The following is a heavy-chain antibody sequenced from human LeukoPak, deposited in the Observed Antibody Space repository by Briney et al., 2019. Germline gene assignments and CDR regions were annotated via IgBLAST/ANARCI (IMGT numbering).Heavy chain of an antibody. V-gene: IGHV3-21*01. CDR3: ARGESSTRPFDY. Sequence: GGSLRLSCAASGFTFRSYSMNWVRQAPGKGLEWVSSISSSSSYIYYADSVKGRFTISRDNAKNSLYLQMNSLRAEDTVVYYCARGESSTRPFDYWGQGTLVTVSS. D-gene: IGHD6-13*01. CDR2: ISSSSSYI. CDR1: GFTFRSYS. J-gene: IGHJ4*02.